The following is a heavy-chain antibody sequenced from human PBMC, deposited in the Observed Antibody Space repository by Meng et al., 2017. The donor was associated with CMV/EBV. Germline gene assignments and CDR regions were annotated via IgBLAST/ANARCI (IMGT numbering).Heavy chain of an antibody. Sequence: GESLKISCAASGFTFSSYSMNWVRQAPGKGLEWVSSISSSSSYIYYADSVKRRFTISRDNAKNSLYLQMNSLRAEDTAVYYCARDKFKYCSSTRCSHDYYYYGMDVWGQGTTVTVSS. J-gene: IGHJ6*02. CDR3: ARDKFKYCSSTRCSHDYYYYGMDV. D-gene: IGHD2-2*01. CDR2: ISSSSSYI. V-gene: IGHV3-21*01. CDR1: GFTFSSYS.